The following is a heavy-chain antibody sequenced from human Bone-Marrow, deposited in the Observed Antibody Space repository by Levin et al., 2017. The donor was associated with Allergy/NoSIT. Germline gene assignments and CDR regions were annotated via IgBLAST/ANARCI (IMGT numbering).Heavy chain of an antibody. CDR1: GFALSSYA. D-gene: IGHD2-15*01. Sequence: GESLKISCAASGFALSSYAMHWVRQAPGKGLEWVAVISFDGNYKYYADSVKGRFASSRDISMNTLFLQMNSLTPDDTAVYYCARAPPGGVVAPHALRYFEHWGQGTLVTVSS. V-gene: IGHV3-30*09. J-gene: IGHJ1*01. CDR3: ARAPPGGVVAPHALRYFEH. CDR2: ISFDGNYK.